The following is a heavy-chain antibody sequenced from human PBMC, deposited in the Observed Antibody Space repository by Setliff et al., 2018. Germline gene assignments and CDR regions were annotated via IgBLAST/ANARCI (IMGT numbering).Heavy chain of an antibody. J-gene: IGHJ4*02. Sequence: ASVKVSCKSSGFTFTDYGITWVRQVPGQGLEWMGWINNYNFNTQYAQKFQGRVTVTTDTSTTTAYMELRSLRADDTAVHYCARINFYVSSGYYYAPELWGQGTTVTVSS. CDR1: GFTFTDYG. CDR2: INNYNFNT. CDR3: ARINFYVSSGYYYAPEL. D-gene: IGHD3-22*01. V-gene: IGHV1-18*01.